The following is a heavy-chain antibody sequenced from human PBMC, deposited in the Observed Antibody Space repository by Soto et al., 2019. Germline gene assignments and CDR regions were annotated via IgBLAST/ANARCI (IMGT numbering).Heavy chain of an antibody. Sequence: QVQLQQWGAGLLKPSETLSLTCAVYGGSFSGYYWSWIRQTPGKGLEWIGEVNHIGITNYRPSLKSRVTIAADISRNHFSLKLSCVTVADTAIYYCARTGALLIGDQGVYFQHWGQGTPVTVSS. D-gene: IGHD4-17*01. CDR1: GGSFSGYY. J-gene: IGHJ1*01. CDR2: VNHIGIT. V-gene: IGHV4-34*01. CDR3: ARTGALLIGDQGVYFQH.